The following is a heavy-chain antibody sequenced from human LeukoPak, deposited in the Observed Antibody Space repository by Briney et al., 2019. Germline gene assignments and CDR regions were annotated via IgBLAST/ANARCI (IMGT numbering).Heavy chain of an antibody. CDR2: ISYDGSNK. J-gene: IGHJ4*02. V-gene: IGHV3-30*18. CDR1: GFTFSSYG. D-gene: IGHD5-18*01. Sequence: PGGSLRLSCAASGFTFSSYGMHWVRQAPGKGLEWVAVISYDGSNKYYADSVKGRFTISRDNSKNTLYLQMNSLRAEDTAVYYCAKGPPNTAIPFDYWGQGTLVTVSS. CDR3: AKGPPNTAIPFDY.